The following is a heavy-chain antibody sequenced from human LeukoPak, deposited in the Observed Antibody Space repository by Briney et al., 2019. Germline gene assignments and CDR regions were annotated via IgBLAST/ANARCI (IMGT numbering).Heavy chain of an antibody. CDR1: GFTFNEFW. Sequence: PGGSLRLSCAASGFTFNEFWMFWVRQVPGKGLMWVSRINGVGTATTYADTVKGRFTISRDNAKKTLYLQMNSLRAEDTAVYYCARGWELLRLDYWGQGTLVTVSS. D-gene: IGHD1-26*01. CDR2: INGVGTAT. J-gene: IGHJ4*02. V-gene: IGHV3-74*01. CDR3: ARGWELLRLDY.